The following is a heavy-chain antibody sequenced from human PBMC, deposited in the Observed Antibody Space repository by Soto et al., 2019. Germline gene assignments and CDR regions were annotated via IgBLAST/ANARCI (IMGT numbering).Heavy chain of an antibody. CDR2: IYHSGST. Sequence: SETLSLTCAVSGGSISSGGYSWSWIRQPPGKGLEWIGYIYHSGSTYYNPSLKSRVTISVDRSKNQFSLKLSSVTAADTAVYYCARDRGGYSYGYYYYGMDVWGQGTTVTVSS. CDR3: ARDRGGYSYGYYYYGMDV. J-gene: IGHJ6*02. CDR1: GGSISSGGYS. V-gene: IGHV4-30-2*01. D-gene: IGHD5-18*01.